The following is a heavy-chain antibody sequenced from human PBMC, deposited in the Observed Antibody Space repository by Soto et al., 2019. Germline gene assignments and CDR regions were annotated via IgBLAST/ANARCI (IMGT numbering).Heavy chain of an antibody. CDR1: GASVTRPEHY. CDR2: IYYGGST. V-gene: IGHV4-30-4*01. CDR3: ARGRYCLNGDCWPNGCHP. J-gene: IGHJ5*02. D-gene: IGHD2-8*01. Sequence: SETLSLTCSVSGASVTRPEHYWTWIRKSPGKGLEWIGYIYYGGSTVYNPSRKCRSTVSVDTSKNQFALNLTAGTAADTAVYFCARGRYCLNGDCWPNGCHPWGQGELVNVSA.